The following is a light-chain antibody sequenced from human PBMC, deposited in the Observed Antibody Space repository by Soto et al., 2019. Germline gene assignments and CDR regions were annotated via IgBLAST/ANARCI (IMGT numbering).Light chain of an antibody. J-gene: IGLJ1*01. V-gene: IGLV1-44*01. Sequence: QSVLTQPPSASGTPGQRGTISCSGSSSNIGSKSATWYQQLPGTAPKLLIYNNIERPSGVPDRFSGSTSGTSASLAISGLQSEDEADYYCGAWDVSLKAYVFGVGTKLTVL. CDR1: SSNIGSKS. CDR3: GAWDVSLKAYV. CDR2: NNI.